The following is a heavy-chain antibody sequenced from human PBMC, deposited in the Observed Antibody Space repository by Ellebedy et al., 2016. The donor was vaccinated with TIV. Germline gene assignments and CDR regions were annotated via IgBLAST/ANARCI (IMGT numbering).Heavy chain of an antibody. J-gene: IGHJ4*02. CDR2: ISSSTTTI. V-gene: IGHV3-48*01. Sequence: GGSLRLXCAASGFTFSTYWMAWVRQAPGKGLEWVSYISSSTTTISYADSVKGRFTISRDNAKNSLYLQMNGLRAEDTAVYYCARGLDYWGQGTLVTVSS. CDR1: GFTFSTYW. CDR3: ARGLDY.